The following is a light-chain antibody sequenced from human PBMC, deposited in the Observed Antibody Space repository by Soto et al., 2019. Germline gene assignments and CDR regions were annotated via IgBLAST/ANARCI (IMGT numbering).Light chain of an antibody. CDR3: QQYENYWT. V-gene: IGKV1-5*01. CDR1: QPISSW. J-gene: IGKJ1*01. CDR2: DAS. Sequence: DIQMTQSPPTLSASVGDRVTITCRASQPISSWLAWYYQKPGKAPKLLIYDASNLESGVPSRFSGSGSGTEFTLTISSLQPEDFGIYYCQQYENYWTFGQGTKVEIK.